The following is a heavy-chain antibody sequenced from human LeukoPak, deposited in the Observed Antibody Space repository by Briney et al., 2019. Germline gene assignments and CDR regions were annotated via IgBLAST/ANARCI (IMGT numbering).Heavy chain of an antibody. V-gene: IGHV4-30-4*01. J-gene: IGHJ5*02. D-gene: IGHD2-15*01. CDR3: ARGGGHCSGGNCYSLWFDP. CDR1: GGSISSGDYY. CDR2: IHYSGST. Sequence: SQTLSLTCTVSGGSISSGDYYWSWIRQPPGKGLEWIGYIHYSGSTYYGPFLKSRVTISVDTSQNQFSLKLSSVTAADTAVYYCARGGGHCSGGNCYSLWFDPWGQGTLVTVSS.